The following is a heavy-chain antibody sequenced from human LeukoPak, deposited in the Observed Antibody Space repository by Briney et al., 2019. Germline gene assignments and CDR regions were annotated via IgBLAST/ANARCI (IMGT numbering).Heavy chain of an antibody. V-gene: IGHV3-21*01. J-gene: IGHJ5*02. CDR3: ARDLGQYYDTSDNWFDP. Sequence: AGGSLRLSCAASGFTFSSYNMNWVRQAPGKGLEWVSSITRSSSYIYYADSVKGRFTISRDNAKNSLYLQMNSLRAEDTAVYYCARDLGQYYDTSDNWFDPWGQGTLVTVSS. CDR2: ITRSSSYI. CDR1: GFTFSSYN. D-gene: IGHD3-22*01.